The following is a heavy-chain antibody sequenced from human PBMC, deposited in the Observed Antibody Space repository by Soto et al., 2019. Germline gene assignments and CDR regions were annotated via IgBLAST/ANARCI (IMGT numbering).Heavy chain of an antibody. J-gene: IGHJ6*02. D-gene: IGHD3-10*01. Sequence: QVQLVESVGGVVQPGRSLRLSCAASGFTFSSYAMHWVRQAPGKGLEWVAVISYDGSNKYYADSVKDRFTISRDNSKNTLYMQMNSLRAEDTAVYYCARDQYSGGRGVIIHGNYGMDVWGQGTTVTVSS. CDR3: ARDQYSGGRGVIIHGNYGMDV. CDR2: ISYDGSNK. V-gene: IGHV3-30-3*01. CDR1: GFTFSSYA.